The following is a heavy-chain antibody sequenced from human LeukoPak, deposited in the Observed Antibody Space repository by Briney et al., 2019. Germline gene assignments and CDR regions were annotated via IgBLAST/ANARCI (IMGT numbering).Heavy chain of an antibody. J-gene: IGHJ5*02. Sequence: ASVKVSCKASGYTFTTYDINWVRQATGQGLEWMGWMNPNSGNTGYAQKFQGRVTMTRNTSISTAYMELSSLRSEDTAVYYCARGPNKSDGGNSGSAWFDPWGQGTLATVSS. CDR1: GYTFTTYD. V-gene: IGHV1-8*01. CDR2: MNPNSGNT. CDR3: ARGPNKSDGGNSGSAWFDP. D-gene: IGHD4-23*01.